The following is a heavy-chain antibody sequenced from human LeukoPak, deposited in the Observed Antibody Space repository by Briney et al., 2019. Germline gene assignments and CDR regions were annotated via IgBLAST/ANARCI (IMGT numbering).Heavy chain of an antibody. CDR2: IYYSGST. D-gene: IGHD6-13*01. J-gene: IGHJ4*02. Sequence: PSETLSLTCTVSGGSISSYYWSWIRQPPGRGLEWIGYIYYSGSTNYNPSLKSRVTISVDTSKNQFSLKLSSVTAADTAVYYCARDSSSWSLGRYFDYWGQGTRVTASS. CDR3: ARDSSSWSLGRYFDY. CDR1: GGSISSYY. V-gene: IGHV4-59*01.